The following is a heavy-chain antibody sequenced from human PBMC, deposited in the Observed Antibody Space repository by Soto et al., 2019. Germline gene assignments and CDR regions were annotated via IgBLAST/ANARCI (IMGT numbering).Heavy chain of an antibody. CDR1: RFTFSRYS. J-gene: IGHJ4*02. CDR2: TGATGRTT. V-gene: IGHV3-23*01. D-gene: IGHD1-20*01. CDR3: ATVHNTSRSFDY. Sequence: PGGSLRLSCAASRFTFSRYSMTWVRQAPGKGLEWVSTTGATGRTTYYADSVKGRFTVSRDNSKNTLDLQMSNLRAEDTAVYYCATVHNTSRSFDYWGQGTLVTVSS.